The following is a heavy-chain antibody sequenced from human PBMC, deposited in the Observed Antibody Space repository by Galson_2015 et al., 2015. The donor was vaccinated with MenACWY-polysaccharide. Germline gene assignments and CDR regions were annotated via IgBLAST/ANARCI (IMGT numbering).Heavy chain of an antibody. J-gene: IGHJ4*02. CDR3: ARGILDSRGRALGY. Sequence: SVKVSCKASGYTFVDYWLHWVRQAPGQGFEWMGWINPNRGAAGYGHKFQGRVTMTRDTSISTAYMELNSLTSDDTAVYYCARGILDSRGRALGYWGQGALVTVSS. CDR1: GYTFVDYW. V-gene: IGHV1-2*02. D-gene: IGHD3-22*01. CDR2: INPNRGAA.